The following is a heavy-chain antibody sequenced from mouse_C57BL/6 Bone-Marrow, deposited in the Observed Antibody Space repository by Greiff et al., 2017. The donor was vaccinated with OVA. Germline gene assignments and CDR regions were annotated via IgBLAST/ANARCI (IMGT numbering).Heavy chain of an antibody. CDR3: AKNPNYYGSWYYFDY. J-gene: IGHJ2*01. CDR1: GFSLTSYG. CDR2: IWRGGST. V-gene: IGHV2-5*01. D-gene: IGHD1-1*01. Sequence: VQLQQSGPGLVQPSQSLSITCTVSGFSLTSYGVHWVRQSPGKGLEWLGVIWRGGSTDYNAAFMSRLSITKDNSKSQVFFKMNSLQADDTAIYYCAKNPNYYGSWYYFDYWGQGTTLTVSA.